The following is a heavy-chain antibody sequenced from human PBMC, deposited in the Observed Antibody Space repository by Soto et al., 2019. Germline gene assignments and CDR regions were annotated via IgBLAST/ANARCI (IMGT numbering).Heavy chain of an antibody. V-gene: IGHV4-59*01. CDR3: ARLPEPDYFLSGPTNGAYHI. J-gene: IGHJ3*02. CDR1: GGSISSYY. Sequence: PSETLSLTGTVSGGSISSYYWSWIRQPPEKGLEWIGYIYYSGSTNYNPSLKSRVTISVDTSKNQFSLKLSSVTAADTAVYYCARLPEPDYFLSGPTNGAYHISCQGTIVTVS. D-gene: IGHD3-3*01. CDR2: IYYSGST.